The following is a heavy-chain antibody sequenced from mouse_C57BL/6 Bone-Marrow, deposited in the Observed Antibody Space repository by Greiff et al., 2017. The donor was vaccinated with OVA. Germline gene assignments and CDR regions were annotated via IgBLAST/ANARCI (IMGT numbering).Heavy chain of an antibody. D-gene: IGHD1-1*01. V-gene: IGHV5-9*01. J-gene: IGHJ4*01. CDR2: ISGGGGNT. CDR1: GFTFSSYT. CDR3: ARHYYGSRWAMDY. Sequence: EVMLVESGGGLVKPGGSLKLSCAASGFTFSSYTMSWVRQTPEKRLEWVATISGGGGNTYYPDSVKGRFTISRDNAKNTLYLQMSSLRSEDTALYYCARHYYGSRWAMDYWGQGTSVTVSS.